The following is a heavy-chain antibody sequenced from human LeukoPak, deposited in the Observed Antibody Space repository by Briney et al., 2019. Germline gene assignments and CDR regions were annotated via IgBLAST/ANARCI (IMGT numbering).Heavy chain of an antibody. CDR2: ISGSGGST. D-gene: IGHD6-6*01. Sequence: GGSLRLSCAASGFTFSSYAMSWVRQAPGKGLEWVSAISGSGGSTYCADSVKCRFTISRDNSKNTLYLQMNSLRAEDTATYYCAKVTWESRPPDCNSWGPGTLVTVSS. J-gene: IGHJ4*02. CDR1: GFTFSSYA. V-gene: IGHV3-23*01. CDR3: AKVTWESRPPDCNS.